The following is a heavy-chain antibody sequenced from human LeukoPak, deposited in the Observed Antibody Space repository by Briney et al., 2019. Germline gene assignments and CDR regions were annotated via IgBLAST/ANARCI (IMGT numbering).Heavy chain of an antibody. CDR3: ARKGGATTYGYYYYYMDV. J-gene: IGHJ6*03. D-gene: IGHD1-26*01. CDR1: GFTFSSYG. V-gene: IGHV3-30*02. CDR2: IRYDGDIK. Sequence: GGSLRLSCAASGFTFSSYGMHWVRQAPGKGLEWVAFIRYDGDIKYYADSVKGRFTISRDNSKNSLYLQMNSLRAEDTAVYYCARKGGATTYGYYYYYMDVWGKGTTVTISS.